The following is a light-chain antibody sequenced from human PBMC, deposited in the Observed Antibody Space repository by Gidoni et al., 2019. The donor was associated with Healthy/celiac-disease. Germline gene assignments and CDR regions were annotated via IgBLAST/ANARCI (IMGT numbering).Light chain of an antibody. CDR3: QAWDSSTVV. CDR2: QDS. V-gene: IGLV3-1*01. Sequence: SYELTQPPSVSVSPGQTASITCSGDNWGDKYACWSQQKPGQSPVLVIYQDSKRPSGIPERFSGSNSGNTATLTISGTQAMYEADYYCQAWDSSTVVFGGGTKLTVL. J-gene: IGLJ2*01. CDR1: NWGDKY.